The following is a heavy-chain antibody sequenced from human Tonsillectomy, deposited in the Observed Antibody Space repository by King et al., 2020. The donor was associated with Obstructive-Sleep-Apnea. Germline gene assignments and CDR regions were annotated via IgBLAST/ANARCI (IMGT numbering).Heavy chain of an antibody. D-gene: IGHD2-15*01. V-gene: IGHV4-39*07. CDR2: IYYSGST. CDR3: ARAEATGYCSGGSCSYFVYFQH. CDR1: GGSISSNTYS. J-gene: IGHJ1*01. Sequence: QLQESGPGLVKPSETLSLICSVSGGSISSNTYSWGWIRQPPGKGLEWIGTIYYSGSTYYNPPLKSRVTISVDASKNQFSLKLNSVTAADTAVYYCARAEATGYCSGGSCSYFVYFQHWGQGTLVTVSS.